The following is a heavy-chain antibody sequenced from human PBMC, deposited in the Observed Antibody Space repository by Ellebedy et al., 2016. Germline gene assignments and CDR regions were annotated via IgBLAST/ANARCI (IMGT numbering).Heavy chain of an antibody. D-gene: IGHD1-1*01. CDR1: GYTFTSYY. CDR3: ATRRKSGSAVQLERSYDPSPVDY. CDR2: INPSGVSA. J-gene: IGHJ4*02. V-gene: IGHV1-46*01. Sequence: ASVKVSCXASGYTFTSYYMHWVRQAPGQGLEWMGIINPSGVSATYAQKFQGRVTMTRDTSTSTVYMELSSLRSEDTAVYYCATRRKSGSAVQLERSYDPSPVDYWGQGTLVTVSS.